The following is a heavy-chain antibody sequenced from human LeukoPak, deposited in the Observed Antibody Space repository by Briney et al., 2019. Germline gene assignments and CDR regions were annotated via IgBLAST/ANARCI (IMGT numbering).Heavy chain of an antibody. CDR1: GFTFSSYS. CDR3: AREIVEMATIRDYYFDY. D-gene: IGHD5-24*01. J-gene: IGHJ4*02. V-gene: IGHV3-21*01. Sequence: PGGSLRLSCAASGFTFSSYSMNWVRQAPGKGLEWVSSISSSSSYIYYADSVKGRFTISRDNAKNSLYLQMNSPRAEDTAVYYCAREIVEMATIRDYYFDYWGQGTLVTVSS. CDR2: ISSSSSYI.